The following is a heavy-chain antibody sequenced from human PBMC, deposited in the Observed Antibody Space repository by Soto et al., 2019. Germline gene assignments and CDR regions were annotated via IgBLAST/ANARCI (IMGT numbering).Heavy chain of an antibody. J-gene: IGHJ6*02. Sequence: PGGSLRLSCAASGFTFSSYEMNWVRQAPGKGLEWVSYISSSGSTIYYADSVKGRFTISRDNAKNSLYLQMNSLRAEDTAVYYCARGSAQSYFDWARMDVWGQGTTVTVSS. V-gene: IGHV3-48*03. D-gene: IGHD3-9*01. CDR3: ARGSAQSYFDWARMDV. CDR1: GFTFSSYE. CDR2: ISSSGSTI.